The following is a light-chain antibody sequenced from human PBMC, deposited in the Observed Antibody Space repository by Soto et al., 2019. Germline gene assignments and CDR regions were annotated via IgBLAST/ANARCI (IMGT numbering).Light chain of an antibody. CDR2: KAS. J-gene: IGKJ1*01. V-gene: IGKV1-5*03. CDR3: QQYNSYWT. CDR1: QYINNW. Sequence: DIQMTQSPSTLSASVGDRVTITCRASQYINNWLAWFQQKPGKAPKLLIYKASSLESGVPSRFSGSGSGTEFTLTISSLQPDDFATYYCQQYNSYWTFGQGTKVEIK.